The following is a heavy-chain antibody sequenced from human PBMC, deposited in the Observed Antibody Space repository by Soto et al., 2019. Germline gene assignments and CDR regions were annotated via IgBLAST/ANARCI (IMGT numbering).Heavy chain of an antibody. CDR3: ARDLRSSWYGPLDY. D-gene: IGHD6-13*01. CDR1: GFTFSSYW. Sequence: GGSLRLSCAASGFTFSSYWMSWVRQAPGKGLEWVANIKQDGSEKYYVDSVKGRFTISRDNAKNSLYLQMNSLRAEDTAVYYCARDLRSSWYGPLDYWGQGTLVTVSS. V-gene: IGHV3-7*05. CDR2: IKQDGSEK. J-gene: IGHJ4*02.